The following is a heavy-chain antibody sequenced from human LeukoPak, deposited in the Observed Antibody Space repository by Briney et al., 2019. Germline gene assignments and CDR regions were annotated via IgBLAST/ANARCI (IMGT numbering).Heavy chain of an antibody. CDR3: ARAGPITIFGVVKNYYYYYMDV. D-gene: IGHD3-3*01. CDR2: INHSGST. V-gene: IGHV4-34*01. Sequence: PSETLSLTCAVYGGSFSGYYWSWIRQPPGKGLEWIGEINHSGSTNYNPSLKSRVAISVDTSKNQFSLKLSSVTAADTAVYCCARAGPITIFGVVKNYYYYYMDVWGKGTTVTVSS. CDR1: GGSFSGYY. J-gene: IGHJ6*03.